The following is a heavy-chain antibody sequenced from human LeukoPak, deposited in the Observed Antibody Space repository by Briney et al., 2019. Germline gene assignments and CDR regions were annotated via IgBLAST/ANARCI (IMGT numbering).Heavy chain of an antibody. J-gene: IGHJ4*02. D-gene: IGHD3-16*02. CDR3: ARAGSYDYVWGSYRSYYFDY. V-gene: IGHV4-59*12. CDR1: GGSISSYY. Sequence: PSETLSLTCTVSGGSISSYYWSWIRQPPGKGLEWIGYISYSGNTNHNPSLKSRVTISVDTSKNQFSLKLSSVTAADTAVYYCARAGSYDYVWGSYRSYYFDYWGQGTLVTVSS. CDR2: ISYSGNT.